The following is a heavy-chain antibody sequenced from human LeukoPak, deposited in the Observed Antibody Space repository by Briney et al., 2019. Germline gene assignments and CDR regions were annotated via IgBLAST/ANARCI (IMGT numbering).Heavy chain of an antibody. CDR3: ASSPPTGTTWYFDL. V-gene: IGHV3-64*01. CDR1: GFTFSSYA. CDR2: ISSNGGST. Sequence: GGSLRLSCAASGFTFSSYAMHWVRQAPGQGLEYVSAISSNGGSTYYANSVKGRFTISRDNSKNTLYLQMGSLRIEDMAVYYCASSPPTGTTWYFDLWGRGTLVTVFS. D-gene: IGHD1-7*01. J-gene: IGHJ2*01.